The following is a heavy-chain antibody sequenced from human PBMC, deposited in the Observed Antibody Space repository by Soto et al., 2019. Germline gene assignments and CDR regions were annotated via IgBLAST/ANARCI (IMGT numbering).Heavy chain of an antibody. J-gene: IGHJ4*02. CDR3: ARVGAPSQLYIGY. CDR1: GFTFSSYG. D-gene: IGHD5-18*01. V-gene: IGHV3-33*01. CDR2: IWYDGSNK. Sequence: GGSLRLSCAASGFTFSSYGMHWVRQAPGKGLEWVAVIWYDGSNKYYADSVKGRFTISRDNSKNTLYLQMNSLRAENTAVYYCARVGAPSQLYIGYWGQGTLVTVSS.